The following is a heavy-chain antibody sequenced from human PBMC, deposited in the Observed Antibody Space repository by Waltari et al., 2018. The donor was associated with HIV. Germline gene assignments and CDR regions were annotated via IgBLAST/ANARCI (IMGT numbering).Heavy chain of an antibody. CDR3: ARHDGTSYYFGSDMNPRPFSFWFAS. J-gene: IGHJ5*01. Sequence: QLLLQESGPGLVRPSETLSLTCTVTGPSISSRRYYWGWVRQPPGKGLEWIVSTMYSGSTYNNPSLKSRVAISVDTSRNQFSLNLTSVTAADTALYDCARHDGTSYYFGSDMNPRPFSFWFASWGQGILVTVSS. D-gene: IGHD3-10*01. CDR2: TMYSGST. CDR1: GPSISSRRYY. V-gene: IGHV4-39*01.